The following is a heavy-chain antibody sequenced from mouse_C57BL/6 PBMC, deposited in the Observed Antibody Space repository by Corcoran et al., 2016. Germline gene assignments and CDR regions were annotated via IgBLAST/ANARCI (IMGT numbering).Heavy chain of an antibody. J-gene: IGHJ1*03. D-gene: IGHD1-1*01. Sequence: QVQLKQSGAELVRPGASVKLSCKASGYTFTDYYINWVKQRPGHGLEWIARIYPGSGNTYYNEKFKGKATLTAEKSSSTAYMQLSSLTSEDSAVYFCARGGTTVVNWYFDVWGTGTTVTVSS. V-gene: IGHV1-76*01. CDR3: ARGGTTVVNWYFDV. CDR1: GYTFTDYY. CDR2: IYPGSGNT.